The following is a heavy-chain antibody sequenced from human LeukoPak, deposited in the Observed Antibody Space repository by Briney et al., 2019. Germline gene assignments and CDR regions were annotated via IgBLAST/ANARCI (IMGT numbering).Heavy chain of an antibody. CDR1: GGSFSGYY. Sequence: KPSETLSLTCAVYGGSFSGYYWSWIRQPPGKGLEWIGEINHSGSTNYNPSLKSRVTISVDTSKNQFSLKLSSVTAADTAVYYCARGGTYYDYVWGSYRHHHFDYWGQGTLVTVSS. V-gene: IGHV4-34*01. CDR2: INHSGST. J-gene: IGHJ4*02. CDR3: ARGGTYYDYVWGSYRHHHFDY. D-gene: IGHD3-16*02.